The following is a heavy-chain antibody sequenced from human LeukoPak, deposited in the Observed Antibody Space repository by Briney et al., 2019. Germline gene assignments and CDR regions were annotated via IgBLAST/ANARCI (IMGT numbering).Heavy chain of an antibody. CDR3: ARVYYYDSSGYYRVDAFDI. Sequence: GESLKISCKGSGYSFTSYWIGWVRQMPGKDLEWMGIIYPGDSDTRYSPSFQGQVTISADKSISTAYLQWSSLKASDTAMYYCARVYYYDSSGYYRVDAFDIWGQGTMVTVSS. CDR2: IYPGDSDT. J-gene: IGHJ3*02. V-gene: IGHV5-51*01. D-gene: IGHD3-22*01. CDR1: GYSFTSYW.